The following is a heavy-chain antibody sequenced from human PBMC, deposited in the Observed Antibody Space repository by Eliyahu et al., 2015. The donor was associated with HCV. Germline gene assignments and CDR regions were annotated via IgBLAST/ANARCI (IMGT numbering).Heavy chain of an antibody. CDR1: GFPFXSXG. D-gene: IGHD6-19*01. V-gene: IGHV3-30*02. J-gene: IGHJ4*02. Sequence: QVQLVESGGGVVQPGGSLXLSCAAXGFPFXSXGMHWVRQAPGKGVEWVAFIRYDGSNKYYADSVKGRFTISRDNSKNTLYLQMNSLRAEDTAVYYCAKELNSGWTNDGSTRWGQGTLVTVSS. CDR3: AKELNSGWTNDGSTR. CDR2: IRYDGSNK.